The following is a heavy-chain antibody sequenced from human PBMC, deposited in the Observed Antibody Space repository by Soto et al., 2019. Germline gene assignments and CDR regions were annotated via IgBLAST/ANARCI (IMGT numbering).Heavy chain of an antibody. CDR1: LDSISNSY. J-gene: IGHJ5*02. V-gene: IGHV4-4*07. Sequence: QVQLLESGSGLVKPSETLSLTCSVSLDSISNSYWTWIRQPAGKGLEWIGHIYSSGNANYNPSLKSRVTMSLDTSKNQFSLSLKSVTAADTAIYYCAKGRGFYSDNYFDPWGQGTQVTVSS. CDR2: IYSSGNA. CDR3: AKGRGFYSDNYFDP. D-gene: IGHD3-22*01.